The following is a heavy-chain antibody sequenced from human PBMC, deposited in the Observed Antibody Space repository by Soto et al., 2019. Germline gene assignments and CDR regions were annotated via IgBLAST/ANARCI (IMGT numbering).Heavy chain of an antibody. V-gene: IGHV3-30*18. J-gene: IGHJ4*02. D-gene: IGHD6-19*01. CDR2: ISYDGSYT. CDR3: AKGRGSGWAWYFDN. CDR1: GFTFSSYA. Sequence: PGGSLRLSCEGSGFTFSSYAMHWVRRAPGKGLEWVAVISYDGSYTYYADSVRGRVTISRDNSKNTQFLQMTSLRAEDTAVYFCAKGRGSGWAWYFDNWGQGTLVTVSS.